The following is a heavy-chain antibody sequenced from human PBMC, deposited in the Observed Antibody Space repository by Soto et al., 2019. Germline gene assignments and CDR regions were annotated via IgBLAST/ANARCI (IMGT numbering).Heavy chain of an antibody. CDR2: IKSKTDGGTT. V-gene: IGHV3-15*07. Sequence: LRLSCAASGFTFSNAWMNWVRQAPGKGLEWVGRIKSKTDGGTTDYAAPVKGRFTISRDDSKNTLYLQMNSLKTEDTAVYYCTTDRPKYYYDSSGYLQPYYYYGMDVWGQGTTVTVSS. D-gene: IGHD3-22*01. J-gene: IGHJ6*02. CDR3: TTDRPKYYYDSSGYLQPYYYYGMDV. CDR1: GFTFSNAW.